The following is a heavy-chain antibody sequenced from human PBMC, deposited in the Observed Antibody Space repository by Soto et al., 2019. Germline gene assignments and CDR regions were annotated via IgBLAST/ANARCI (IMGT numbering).Heavy chain of an antibody. CDR3: ARGSGWDWHYDS. D-gene: IGHD6-19*01. V-gene: IGHV4-59*01. J-gene: IGHJ4*02. CDR2: MHSTGRT. Sequence: QVQLQQSGPGLVKPSETLSLTCTVSGGSRSGFYWTWIRQPPGKSPEWVGYMHSTGRTDYNPSLRSRVTMSLDTSENQFSLQVRSVTAADTAVYYCARGSGWDWHYDSWGQGTLVTVSS. CDR1: GGSRSGFY.